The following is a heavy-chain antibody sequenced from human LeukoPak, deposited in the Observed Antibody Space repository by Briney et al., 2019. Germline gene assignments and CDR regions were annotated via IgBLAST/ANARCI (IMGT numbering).Heavy chain of an antibody. D-gene: IGHD4/OR15-4a*01. Sequence: GGSLRLSCAASGFTFDISAMNWVRPAPGKGLEWVSAISGSVGSTYYADSVKGRFTISRDNSKNTVYLQINSLRAEDTAVYYCAKDLGAYRLFQNWGQGTLVTVSS. CDR2: ISGSVGST. CDR3: AKDLGAYRLFQN. CDR1: GFTFDISA. V-gene: IGHV3-23*01. J-gene: IGHJ1*01.